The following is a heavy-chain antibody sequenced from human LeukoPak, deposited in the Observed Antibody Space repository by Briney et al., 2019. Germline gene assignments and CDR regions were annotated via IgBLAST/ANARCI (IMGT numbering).Heavy chain of an antibody. V-gene: IGHV1-2*02. CDR2: INVNSGGT. J-gene: IGHJ1*01. CDR1: GYTFTGYY. Sequence: ALVKVSCKASGYTFTGYYIHWVRQAPGQGLEWMAWINVNSGGTNSAQNFQGRVTMTRDTSISTAYMEVSRLRSDDTAVYYCVRGTGYCSSTSCYNSGEYFQHWGQGTLVTVSS. CDR3: VRGTGYCSSTSCYNSGEYFQH. D-gene: IGHD2-2*02.